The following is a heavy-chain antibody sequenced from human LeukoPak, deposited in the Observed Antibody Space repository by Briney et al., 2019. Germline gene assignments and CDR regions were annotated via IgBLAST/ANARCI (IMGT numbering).Heavy chain of an antibody. D-gene: IGHD2-21*01. CDR2: SSTTGNTI. CDR1: GFTFSAYS. CDR3: ARRGGGGRSDALDI. J-gene: IGHJ3*02. V-gene: IGHV3-48*02. Sequence: PGGSLRLSCAASGFTFSAYSMIWVRQAPGKGLEWVSCSSTTGNTIHYTDSVKGRFTVSRDNAKNSLFLQMNSLRDEDTAVYYCARRGGGGRSDALDIWGQGTMVTVSS.